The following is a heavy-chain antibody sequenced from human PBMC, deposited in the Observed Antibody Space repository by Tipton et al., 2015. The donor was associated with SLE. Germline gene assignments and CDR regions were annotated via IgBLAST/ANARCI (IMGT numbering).Heavy chain of an antibody. V-gene: IGHV3-48*01. D-gene: IGHD3-22*01. CDR3: AKDLGYYYDSSNAFDI. J-gene: IGHJ3*02. Sequence: VQLVQSGGGLVQPGGSLRLSCAASGFTFSSYSMNWVRQAPGKGLEWVSYISSSSSTIYYADSVKGRFTISRDNAKNSLYLQMNSLRAEDTAVYYCAKDLGYYYDSSNAFDIWGQGTMVTVSS. CDR1: GFTFSSYS. CDR2: ISSSSSTI.